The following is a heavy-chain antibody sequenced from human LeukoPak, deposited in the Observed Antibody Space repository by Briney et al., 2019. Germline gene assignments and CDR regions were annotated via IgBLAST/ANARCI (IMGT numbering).Heavy chain of an antibody. D-gene: IGHD2-2*01. CDR2: SNTNSGDT. V-gene: IGHV1-2*02. Sequence: ASVKDSCKGTGYTFTWYYMHWVGQARGQGGEWMGWSNTNSGDTNYAQKFQGRVTMTRDTSISTAHMELSRLRSDDTAVYYCARANPLYCSSTTCLFYYWGQGTLVTVSS. J-gene: IGHJ4*02. CDR1: GYTFTWYY. CDR3: ARANPLYCSSTTCLFYY.